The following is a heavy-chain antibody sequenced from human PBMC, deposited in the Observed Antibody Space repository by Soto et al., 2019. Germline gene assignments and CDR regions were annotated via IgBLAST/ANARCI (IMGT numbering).Heavy chain of an antibody. V-gene: IGHV1-69*13. CDR2: IIPIFGTA. J-gene: IGHJ4*02. CDR3: ASHLEYSRHSDY. D-gene: IGHD6-6*01. CDR1: GGTFSSYA. Sequence: SVKVSCKASGGTFSSYAISWVRQAPGQGLEWMGGIIPIFGTANYAQKFQGRVTITADESTSTAYMELSSLRSEDTAVYYCASHLEYSRHSDYWGQGTLVTVSS.